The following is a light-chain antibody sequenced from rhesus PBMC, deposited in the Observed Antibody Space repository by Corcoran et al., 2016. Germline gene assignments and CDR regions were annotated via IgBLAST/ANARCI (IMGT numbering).Light chain of an antibody. CDR1: QDISTW. J-gene: IGKJ2*01. Sequence: DIQMTQSPSSLSPSVGDRVTTTCRASQDISTWSAWYQQKPGKAPKLLIYKASNLQCGVPSRFSGAGSGTYFSLTINSLQPEDFATFHCQQYDSVPYSFSQGTKVEIK. CDR3: QQYDSVPYS. V-gene: IGKV1-21*01. CDR2: KAS.